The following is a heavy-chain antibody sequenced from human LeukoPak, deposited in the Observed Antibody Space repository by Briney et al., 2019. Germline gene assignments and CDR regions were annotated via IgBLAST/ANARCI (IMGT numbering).Heavy chain of an antibody. CDR3: ARHGRESRYFDWLLYYIDH. CDR2: IHYSGNT. J-gene: IGHJ4*02. V-gene: IGHV4-59*08. D-gene: IGHD3-9*01. CDR1: GASISAYS. Sequence: SETLSLTCTVSGASISAYSWSWIRQPPGKGLEWIGCIHYSGNTHCNPSLESRVTLSVDASKNQFSLKLSSVTAADTAVYYCARHGRESRYFDWLLYYIDHWGQGALVTVSS.